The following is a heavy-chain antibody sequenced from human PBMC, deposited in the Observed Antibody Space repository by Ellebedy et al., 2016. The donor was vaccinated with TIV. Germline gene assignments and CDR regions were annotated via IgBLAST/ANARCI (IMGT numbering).Heavy chain of an antibody. V-gene: IGHV3-7*03. CDR1: GFTFSSYW. CDR3: ARDWVTYYDILTGYVYYYYGMDV. D-gene: IGHD3-9*01. CDR2: IKQDGSEK. J-gene: IGHJ6*02. Sequence: GESLKISXAASGFTFSSYWMSWVRQAPGKGLEWVANIKQDGSEKYYVDSVKGRFTISRDNAKNSLYLQMNSLRAEDTAVYYCARDWVTYYDILTGYVYYYYGMDVWGQGTTVTVSS.